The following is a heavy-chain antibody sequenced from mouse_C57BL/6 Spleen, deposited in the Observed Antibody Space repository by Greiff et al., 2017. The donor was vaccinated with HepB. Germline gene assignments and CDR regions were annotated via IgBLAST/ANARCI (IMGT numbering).Heavy chain of an antibody. CDR3: ARSYYDYDGFDY. CDR1: GYTFTSYW. Sequence: QVQLQQPGAELVRPGSSVKLSCKASGYTFTSYWMDWVKQRPGQGLEWIGNIYPSDSETHYNQKFKDKATLTVDKSSSTAYMQLSSLTSEDSAVYYCARSYYDYDGFDYWGQGTTLTVSS. V-gene: IGHV1-61*01. CDR2: IYPSDSET. D-gene: IGHD2-4*01. J-gene: IGHJ2*01.